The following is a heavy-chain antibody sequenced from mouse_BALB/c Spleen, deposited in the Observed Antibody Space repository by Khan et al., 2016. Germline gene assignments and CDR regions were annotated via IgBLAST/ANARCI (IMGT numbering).Heavy chain of an antibody. D-gene: IGHD2-3*01. CDR3: ARSKDGYHFDY. Sequence: EVQLQESGPGLVKPSQSLSLTCTVTGYSITSDYAWNWIRQFPGNKLEWMGYISYSGSTSYNPSLKSRISITRDTSKNQFFLQLNSVTTEDTATYYCARSKDGYHFDYWGQGTTLTVSS. CDR2: ISYSGST. J-gene: IGHJ2*01. V-gene: IGHV3-2*02. CDR1: GYSITSDYA.